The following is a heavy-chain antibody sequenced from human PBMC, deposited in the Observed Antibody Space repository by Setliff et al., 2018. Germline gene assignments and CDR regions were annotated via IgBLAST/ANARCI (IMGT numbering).Heavy chain of an antibody. CDR2: VYYSGLT. V-gene: IGHV4-59*01. J-gene: IGHJ4*02. CDR3: ARGGTYRYFDY. CDR1: GASIRNYY. Sequence: SCTVSGASIRNYYWTRIRQPPGKGLEWIGYVYYSGLTNYDPSLKSRVTMSVDTSKNQFSLKLSSVTAADTAVYYCARGGTYRYFDYWGQGTLVTVSS.